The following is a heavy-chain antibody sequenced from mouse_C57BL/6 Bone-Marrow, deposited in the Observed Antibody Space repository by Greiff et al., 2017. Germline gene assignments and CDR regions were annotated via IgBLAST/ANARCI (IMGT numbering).Heavy chain of an antibody. J-gene: IGHJ2*01. CDR3: ASITTVVDY. V-gene: IGHV5-6*01. CDR2: ISSGGSYT. CDR1: GFTFSSYG. Sequence: EVHLVESGGDLVKPGGSLKLSCAASGFTFSSYGMSWVRQTPDKRLEWVATISSGGSYTSYPDSVKGRFTISRDNAKNTLYLQMSSLKSEDTAMYYCASITTVVDYWAQGTTLTVSS. D-gene: IGHD1-1*01.